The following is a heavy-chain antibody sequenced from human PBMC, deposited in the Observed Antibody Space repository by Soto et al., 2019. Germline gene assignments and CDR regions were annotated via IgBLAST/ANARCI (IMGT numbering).Heavy chain of an antibody. J-gene: IGHJ4*02. CDR3: ARHRSYYYGSGSYYFDY. Sequence: SETLSLTCGVYGGSFSGYYWSWIRQPPGKGLGWIGEINHSGSTNYNPSLKSRVTISVDTSKNQFSLKLSSVTAADTAVYYCARHRSYYYGSGSYYFDYWGQGTLVTVYS. CDR1: GGSFSGYY. D-gene: IGHD3-10*01. V-gene: IGHV4-34*01. CDR2: INHSGST.